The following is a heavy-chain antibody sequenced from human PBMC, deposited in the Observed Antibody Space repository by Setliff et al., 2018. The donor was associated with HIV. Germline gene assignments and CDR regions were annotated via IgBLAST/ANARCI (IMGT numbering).Heavy chain of an antibody. V-gene: IGHV3-30*02. D-gene: IGHD4-4*01. CDR2: INYDGSIK. J-gene: IGHJ3*02. Sequence: SGGSLRLSCAASGFTFSTYAMHWVRQAPGKGLEWVTFINYDGSIKYYTDSVKGRFTISRDNSKNTLYLRMNSLRTEDTAVYYCAKDGDYRNGDYDAFDIWGLGTMVTVSS. CDR1: GFTFSTYA. CDR3: AKDGDYRNGDYDAFDI.